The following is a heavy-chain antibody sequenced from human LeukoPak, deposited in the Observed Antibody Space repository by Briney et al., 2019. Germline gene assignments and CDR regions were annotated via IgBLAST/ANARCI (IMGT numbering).Heavy chain of an antibody. CDR3: ARAEYYYDSTPQEFDP. CDR1: GYTFTSYD. D-gene: IGHD3-22*01. J-gene: IGHJ5*02. CDR2: MNPNSGNT. V-gene: IGHV1-8*01. Sequence: ASVKVSCKASGYTFTSYDINWVRQATGQGLEWMGWMNPNSGNTGYAQKFQGRVTMTRNTSISTAYMELSSLRSEDTAVYYCARAEYYYDSTPQEFDPWGQGTLVTVSS.